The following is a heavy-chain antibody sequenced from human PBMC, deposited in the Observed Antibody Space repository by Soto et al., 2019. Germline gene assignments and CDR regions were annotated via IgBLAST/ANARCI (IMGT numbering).Heavy chain of an antibody. Sequence: SETLSLTCIVSGGSISGGAYFWSWIRQHPGKALEWIGYIYDSGNTYYNPSLKSRVVISMDTSKSQFSLNLTSVTAADTAVYFCARGGLVVPTAISRFDYWGHGTLVTVSS. CDR3: ARGGLVVPTAISRFDY. V-gene: IGHV4-31*03. CDR2: IYDSGNT. CDR1: GGSISGGAYF. J-gene: IGHJ4*01. D-gene: IGHD2-2*01.